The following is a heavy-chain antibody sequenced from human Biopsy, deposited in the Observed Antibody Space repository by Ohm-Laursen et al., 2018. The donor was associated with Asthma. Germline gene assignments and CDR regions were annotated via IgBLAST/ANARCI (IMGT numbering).Heavy chain of an antibody. D-gene: IGHD4-11*01. CDR2: HDREEGGA. CDR1: GYSLTDLS. Sequence: ASVKVSCKISGYSLTDLSMHWVRQAPGQGLEWMGGHDREEGGAVIARRFQGRVTMTEDTSTDTAYMELSSLRSEDTAVYYCARVLTTEEGDTWFDPWGQGTLVTVSS. CDR3: ARVLTTEEGDTWFDP. J-gene: IGHJ5*02. V-gene: IGHV1-24*01.